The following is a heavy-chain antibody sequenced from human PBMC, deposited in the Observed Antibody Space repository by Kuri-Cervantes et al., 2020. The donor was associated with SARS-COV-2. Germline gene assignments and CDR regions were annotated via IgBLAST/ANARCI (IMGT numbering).Heavy chain of an antibody. CDR3: ARARGEYDFWSGYYPSYYYYYGMDV. CDR2: ISSSSSYI. Sequence: GESLKISCAASGFTFSSYSMNWVRQAPGKGLEWVSSISSSSSYIYYADSVKGRFTISRDNAKNSLYLQMNGLRAEDTAVYYCARARGEYDFWSGYYPSYYYYYGMDVWGQGTTVTVSS. V-gene: IGHV3-21*01. J-gene: IGHJ6*02. D-gene: IGHD3-3*01. CDR1: GFTFSSYS.